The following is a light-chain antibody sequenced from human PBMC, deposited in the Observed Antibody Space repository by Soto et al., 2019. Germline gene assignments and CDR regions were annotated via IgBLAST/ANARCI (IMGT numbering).Light chain of an antibody. J-gene: IGKJ1*01. CDR3: QQYGSSLWT. CDR2: GAS. V-gene: IGKV3-20*01. Sequence: IVMTQSPATLSVSLGETATFSFCASQSVSSSYLAWYQQKPGQAPRLLIYGASSRATGIPDRFSGSGSGTDFTLTISRLEPEDFAVYYCQQYGSSLWTFGQGTKVDI. CDR1: QSVSSSY.